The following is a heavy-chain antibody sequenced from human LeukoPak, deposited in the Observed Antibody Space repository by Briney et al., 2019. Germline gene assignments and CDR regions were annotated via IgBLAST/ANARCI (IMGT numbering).Heavy chain of an antibody. CDR2: ISWNSGSI. V-gene: IGHV3-9*03. J-gene: IGHJ4*02. Sequence: GGSLRLSCAASGFTFDDYAMHWVRQAPGRGVEWVSGISWNSGSIGSAGSVKGRFTISRDNAKNSLYLQMNSLRAEDMALYYCAKGYYYDSRGYFDYWGQGTLVTVSS. CDR1: GFTFDDYA. D-gene: IGHD3-22*01. CDR3: AKGYYYDSRGYFDY.